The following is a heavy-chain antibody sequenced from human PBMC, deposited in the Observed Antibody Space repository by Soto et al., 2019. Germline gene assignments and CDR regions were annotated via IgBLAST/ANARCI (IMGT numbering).Heavy chain of an antibody. J-gene: IGHJ6*03. CDR3: ARGFEYSSSSLDYYYMDV. V-gene: IGHV4-34*01. D-gene: IGHD6-6*01. CDR2: INHSGST. Sequence: SETLTLTSADYGGSFRGYYWSWIRQPPGKGLEWIGEINHSGSTNYNPSLKSRVTISADTSKNQFSLKLSSVTAADTAVYYCARGFEYSSSSLDYYYMDVWGKGTTVTVFS. CDR1: GGSFRGYY.